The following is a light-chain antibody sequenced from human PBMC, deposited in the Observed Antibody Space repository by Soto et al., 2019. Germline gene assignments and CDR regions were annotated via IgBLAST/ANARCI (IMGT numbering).Light chain of an antibody. CDR1: QSVSSSY. CDR2: GAS. Sequence: EIVLTQSPGTLSLSPGERATLSCRASQSVSSSYLAWYQQKPGQAPSLLIYGASSRATGIPDRFSGSGSGTDCTLTISRLEPEEFAVYYCQQYGSSPFSFGAGTKVEIK. V-gene: IGKV3-20*01. J-gene: IGKJ4*01. CDR3: QQYGSSPFS.